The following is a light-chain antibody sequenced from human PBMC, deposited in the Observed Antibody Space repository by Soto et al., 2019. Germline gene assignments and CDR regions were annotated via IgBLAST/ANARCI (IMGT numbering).Light chain of an antibody. CDR1: QSINNY. V-gene: IGKV1-39*01. CDR3: QQTYNPPPT. J-gene: IGKJ1*01. Sequence: DIQMTQSPSSLSAAAGDRVTITCRASQSINNYLNWYQHRHGEAPKLLIFGASSLQRGVPSRFSGSGSGTEFTLTISSLQREDFATYYCQQTYNPPPTFGPGTKVDI. CDR2: GAS.